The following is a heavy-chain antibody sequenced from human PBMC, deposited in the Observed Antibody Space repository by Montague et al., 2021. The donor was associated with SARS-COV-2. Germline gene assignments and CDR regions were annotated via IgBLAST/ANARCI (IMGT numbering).Heavy chain of an antibody. D-gene: IGHD6-13*01. J-gene: IGHJ4*02. CDR2: ISWNSDSI. Sequence: SLRLSCAASGFTFDDYAMHWVRQAPGKGLEWVSGISWNSDSIDYADSVKGRFTISRDNAKNSLYLQMNSLRAEDTAFYYCARGETGYRTSWPDCWGQGTLVTVSS. CDR1: GFTFDDYA. CDR3: ARGETGYRTSWPDC. V-gene: IGHV3-9*01.